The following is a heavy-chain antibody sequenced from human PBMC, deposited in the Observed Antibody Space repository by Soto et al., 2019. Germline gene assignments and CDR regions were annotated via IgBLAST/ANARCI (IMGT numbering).Heavy chain of an antibody. CDR1: GFTFDDYA. V-gene: IGHV3-9*01. J-gene: IGHJ4*02. CDR2: ISWNSGSI. D-gene: IGHD6-19*01. Sequence: GGSLRLSCAASGFTFDDYAMHWVRQAPGKGLEWVSGISWNSGSIGYADSVKGRFTISRDNAKNSLYLQMNSLRAEDTALYYCAKERYSPKTVAGNPLDYWGQGTLVTVSS. CDR3: AKERYSPKTVAGNPLDY.